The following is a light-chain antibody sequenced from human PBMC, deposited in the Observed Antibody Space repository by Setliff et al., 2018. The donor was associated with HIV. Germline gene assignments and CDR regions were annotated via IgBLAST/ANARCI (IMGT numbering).Light chain of an antibody. CDR2: EVS. J-gene: IGLJ1*01. Sequence: QSVLTQPASVSGSPGQSITISCTAISSDFGDYQSVSWYQQHPGKAPKLMIYEVSSRPSGVPDRFSGSKSGNTASLTISGLQAEDEADYYCASRTAGSTPYVFGTGTKVTVL. V-gene: IGLV2-14*01. CDR3: ASRTAGSTPYV. CDR1: SSDFGDYQS.